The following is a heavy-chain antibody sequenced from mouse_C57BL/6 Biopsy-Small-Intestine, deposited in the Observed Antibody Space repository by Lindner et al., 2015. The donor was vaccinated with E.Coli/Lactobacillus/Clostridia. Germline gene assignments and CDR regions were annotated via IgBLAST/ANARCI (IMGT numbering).Heavy chain of an antibody. CDR3: ARGGRDVWYFDV. J-gene: IGHJ1*03. CDR1: GYSLTGYY. Sequence: VQLQESGPELVKPGASVKISCKASGYSLTGYYMNWVKQSPEKSLEWIGEINPSTGGTTYNQKFKAKATLTVDKSSSTAYMQLKSLTSEDSAVYYCARGGRDVWYFDVWGTGTTVTVSS. CDR2: INPSTGGT. V-gene: IGHV1-42*01. D-gene: IGHD1-1*01.